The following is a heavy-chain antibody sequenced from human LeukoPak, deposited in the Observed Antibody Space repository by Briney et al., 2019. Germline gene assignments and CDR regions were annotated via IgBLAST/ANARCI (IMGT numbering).Heavy chain of an antibody. J-gene: IGHJ3*02. Sequence: GGSLRLSCAASGFRFSRNWMSWVRQAPGKGLEWVANIKHDGSEKYYVDSVKGRFTISRDNAKNSLYLQMNSLRAEDTAVYYCAREWGFDAFDIWGQGTMVTVSS. CDR1: GFRFSRNW. V-gene: IGHV3-7*01. D-gene: IGHD7-27*01. CDR3: AREWGFDAFDI. CDR2: IKHDGSEK.